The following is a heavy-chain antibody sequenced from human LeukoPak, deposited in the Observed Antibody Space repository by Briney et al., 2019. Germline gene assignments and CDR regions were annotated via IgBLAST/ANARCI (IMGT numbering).Heavy chain of an antibody. CDR1: GYTLTSYY. CDR3: ARGDIVVLPAGIPHNWFDP. J-gene: IGHJ5*02. CDR2: INPNSGGT. V-gene: IGHV1-2*02. Sequence: ASVKVSCKASGYTLTSYYIHWVRQAPGQGLEWMGWINPNSGGTNYAQKFQGRVTMTRDTSISTAYMELSRLRSDDTAVYYCARGDIVVLPAGIPHNWFDPWGQGTLVTVSS. D-gene: IGHD2-2*02.